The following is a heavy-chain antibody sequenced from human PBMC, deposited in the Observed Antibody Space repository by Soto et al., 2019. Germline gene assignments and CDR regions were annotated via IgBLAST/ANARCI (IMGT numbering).Heavy chain of an antibody. D-gene: IGHD3-10*01. CDR2: MNPNSGNT. CDR3: ARALEVLLWFGVNLDY. Sequence: ASVKVSCKASGYTFTSYDINWVRQATGQGLEWMGWMNPNSGNTGYAQKFQGRVTMTRNTSISTAYMELSSLRSEDTAVYYCARALEVLLWFGVNLDYWGQGTLVTVSS. CDR1: GYTFTSYD. J-gene: IGHJ4*02. V-gene: IGHV1-8*01.